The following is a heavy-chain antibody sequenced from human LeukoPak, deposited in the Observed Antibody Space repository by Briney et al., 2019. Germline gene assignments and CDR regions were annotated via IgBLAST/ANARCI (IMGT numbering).Heavy chain of an antibody. V-gene: IGHV4-34*01. Sequence: SETLSLTCAVYGGSFSGYYWSWIRQPPGKGLEWIGEINHSRSTNYNPSLKSRVTISVDTSKNQFSLKLSSVTAADTAVYYCARKVGYSYGYFRNWFDPWGQGTLVTVSS. D-gene: IGHD5-18*01. CDR3: ARKVGYSYGYFRNWFDP. J-gene: IGHJ5*02. CDR2: INHSRST. CDR1: GGSFSGYY.